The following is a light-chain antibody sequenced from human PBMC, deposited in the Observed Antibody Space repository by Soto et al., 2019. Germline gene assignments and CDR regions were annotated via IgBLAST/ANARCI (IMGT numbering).Light chain of an antibody. J-gene: IGLJ1*01. CDR2: SNN. V-gene: IGLV1-44*01. Sequence: QSVLTQPPSASGTPGQRVSISCSGSSSNIGTNFVDWYQQLPGTAPKLLIYSNNQRPSGVPARFSGSKSGTSASLAISGLHYDDEDDYYCAAWDDSLSAYVFGSGTKLTVL. CDR1: SSNIGTNF. CDR3: AAWDDSLSAYV.